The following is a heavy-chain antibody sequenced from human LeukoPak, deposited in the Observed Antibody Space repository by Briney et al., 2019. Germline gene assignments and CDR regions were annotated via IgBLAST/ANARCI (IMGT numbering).Heavy chain of an antibody. D-gene: IGHD2-15*01. CDR3: ARGADTHFDY. Sequence: PGGSLRLSCAASGFTFSNYDMHWVRQATGKGLEWVSAIGTAGDTYYQGSVRGRFTMSRENAKSSLYLQMNSLTAGDTAVYYCARGADTHFDYWGQGILVTVSS. CDR1: GFTFSNYD. V-gene: IGHV3-13*04. J-gene: IGHJ4*02. CDR2: IGTAGDT.